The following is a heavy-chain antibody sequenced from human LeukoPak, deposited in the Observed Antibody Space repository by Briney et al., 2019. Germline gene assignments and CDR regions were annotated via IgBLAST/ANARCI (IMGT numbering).Heavy chain of an antibody. V-gene: IGHV3-21*01. CDR1: GFTFSSYS. CDR2: ISSSSSYI. J-gene: IGHJ4*02. CDR3: ARDNVGATNFDY. Sequence: GGSLRLSCAASGFTFSSYSMNWVRQAPGKGLEWVSSISSSSSYIYYADSVKGRFTISRDNAKNSLYPQMNSLRAEDTAVYYCARDNVGATNFDYWGQGTLVTVSS. D-gene: IGHD1-26*01.